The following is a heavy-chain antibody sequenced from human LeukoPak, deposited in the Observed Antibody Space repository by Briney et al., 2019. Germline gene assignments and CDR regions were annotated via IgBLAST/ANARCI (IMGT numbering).Heavy chain of an antibody. CDR1: GFTLSRYG. CDR2: ISDTGGST. CDR3: AKNYYGPGSYLDY. D-gene: IGHD3-10*01. Sequence: PGGSLRLSCVASGFTLSRYGVSWVRQAPGKGLEWVSAISDTGGSTYNADSVKGRFTISRDNSKNTLYLQMNSLRAEDTAVYYCAKNYYGPGSYLDYWGRGTLVTVSS. V-gene: IGHV3-23*01. J-gene: IGHJ4*02.